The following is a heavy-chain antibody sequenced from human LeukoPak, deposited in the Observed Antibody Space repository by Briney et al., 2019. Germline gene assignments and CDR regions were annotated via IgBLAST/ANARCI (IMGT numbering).Heavy chain of an antibody. V-gene: IGHV3-23*01. CDR3: TGLYGGSYAY. CDR2: ISDSGGST. CDR1: GFTLSSYA. D-gene: IGHD1-26*01. Sequence: AGGSLRLSCTASGFTLSSYAMAWVRQAPGKGLDWVSTISDSGGSTFYADSVKGRFTISRDSSRNIVFLQINSLRAEDTAMYYCTGLYGGSYAYWGQGTLVTVSS. J-gene: IGHJ4*02.